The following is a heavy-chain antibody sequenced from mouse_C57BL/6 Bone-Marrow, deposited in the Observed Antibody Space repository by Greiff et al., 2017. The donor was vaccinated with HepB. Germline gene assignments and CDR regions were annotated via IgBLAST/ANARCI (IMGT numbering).Heavy chain of an antibody. Sequence: DVMLVESGGDLVKPGGSLKLSCAASGFTFSSYGMSWVRQTPDKRLEWVATISSGGSYTYYPDSVKGRFTISRDNAKNTLYLQMSSLKSADTAMYYCARHDGYYYFDYWGQGTTLTVSS. CDR3: ARHDGYYYFDY. D-gene: IGHD2-3*01. J-gene: IGHJ2*01. CDR2: ISSGGSYT. V-gene: IGHV5-6*02. CDR1: GFTFSSYG.